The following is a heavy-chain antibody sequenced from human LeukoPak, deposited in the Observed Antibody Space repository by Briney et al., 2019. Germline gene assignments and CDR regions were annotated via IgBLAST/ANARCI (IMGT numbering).Heavy chain of an antibody. CDR1: GFTFSSYA. Sequence: GGSLRLSCAASGFTFSSYAMSWVRKAPGKGLEWGSAISGSGGSTYYADSVKGRFTISRDNSKNTLYLQMNSLRAEDTAVYYCAKADCSGGSCYIYYFDYWGQGTLVTVSS. J-gene: IGHJ4*02. CDR2: ISGSGGST. CDR3: AKADCSGGSCYIYYFDY. D-gene: IGHD2-15*01. V-gene: IGHV3-23*01.